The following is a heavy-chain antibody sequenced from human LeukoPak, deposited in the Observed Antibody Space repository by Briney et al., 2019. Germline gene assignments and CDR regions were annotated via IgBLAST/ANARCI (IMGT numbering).Heavy chain of an antibody. D-gene: IGHD3-22*01. J-gene: IGHJ4*02. CDR1: GFTFSNYA. V-gene: IGHV3-23*01. CDR2: ISGSGGST. Sequence: TGGSLRLSCAASGFTFSNYAMSWVRQAPGKGLEWVSAISGSGGSTYYADSVKGRFTISRDNSKNTLYLQMNSLRAEDTAVYYCAKWARHYYDSSGYYYFDYWGQGTLVTVSS. CDR3: AKWARHYYDSSGYYYFDY.